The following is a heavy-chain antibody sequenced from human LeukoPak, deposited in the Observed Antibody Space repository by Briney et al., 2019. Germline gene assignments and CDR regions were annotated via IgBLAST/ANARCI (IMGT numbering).Heavy chain of an antibody. J-gene: IGHJ4*01. D-gene: IGHD3-16*01. V-gene: IGHV3-74*01. Sequence: GGSLSLSCAASGFTFSGYWMHWVRQAPGKGLVWVSHIDSDGSSTNYADSVKGRFTTSKDNAKNTLYLKMNSLRAEDTAVYYCARALRPAVNLDYWGQGTLVTVSS. CDR1: GFTFSGYW. CDR3: ARALRPAVNLDY. CDR2: IDSDGSST.